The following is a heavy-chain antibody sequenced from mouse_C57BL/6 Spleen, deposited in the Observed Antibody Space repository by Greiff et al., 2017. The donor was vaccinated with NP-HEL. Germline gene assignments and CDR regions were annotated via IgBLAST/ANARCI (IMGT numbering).Heavy chain of an antibody. CDR3: ARFDYDKVFDY. CDR2: INPGSGGT. D-gene: IGHD2-4*01. Sequence: QVQLKQSGAELVRPGTSVKVSCKASGFAFTNYLIEWVKQRPGQGLEWIGVINPGSGGTNYNEKFKGKATLTADKSSSTAYMQLSSLTSEDSAVYFCARFDYDKVFDYWGQGTTLTVSS. J-gene: IGHJ2*01. V-gene: IGHV1-54*01. CDR1: GFAFTNYL.